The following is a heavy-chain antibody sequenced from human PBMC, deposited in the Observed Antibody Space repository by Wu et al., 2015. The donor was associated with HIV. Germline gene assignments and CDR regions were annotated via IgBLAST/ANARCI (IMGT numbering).Heavy chain of an antibody. Sequence: QALLVQSGGEVRKPGASVRVSCTTSGYTFTRYGIHWVRQAPGQGLEWMAWISGHNGHRDYAQKFQGRVTVSTDTSTTTAYMEVRSLRSDDTAIYYCARGFFNFYYMDVWGEGTTVTVSS. CDR2: ISGHNGHR. J-gene: IGHJ6*03. V-gene: IGHV1-18*01. CDR3: ARGFFNFYYMDV. D-gene: IGHD1-20*01. CDR1: GYTFTRYG.